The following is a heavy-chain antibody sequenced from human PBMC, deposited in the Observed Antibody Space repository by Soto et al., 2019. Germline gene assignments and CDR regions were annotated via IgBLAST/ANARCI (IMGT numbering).Heavy chain of an antibody. CDR1: GGSFSGHY. J-gene: IGHJ4*02. CDR3: ARGITMILVVQGDAPDKYYFDS. D-gene: IGHD3-22*01. V-gene: IGHV4-34*01. Sequence: SETLSLTCAVYGGSFSGHYWSWIRQSPGKGLEWIGEINHSGSTNQNPSLKSRVTISVDTSKNQFSLKLKSVTAADTAVYYCARGITMILVVQGDAPDKYYFDSWSQGTQVTVSS. CDR2: INHSGST.